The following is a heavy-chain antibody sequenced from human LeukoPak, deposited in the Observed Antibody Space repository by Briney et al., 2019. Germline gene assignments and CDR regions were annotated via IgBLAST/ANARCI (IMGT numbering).Heavy chain of an antibody. V-gene: IGHV3-15*01. J-gene: IGHJ3*02. D-gene: IGHD3-16*02. Sequence: PGGSLRLSCVASGFTLSNAWMSWVRQAPGKGLEWVGRIKSKADGGTLDYGAPVKGRFTISRDDSKNTLYLQMNSLRAEDTAVYYCARDPLGDYVWGSYRRSDAFDIWGQGTMVTVSS. CDR2: IKSKADGGTL. CDR3: ARDPLGDYVWGSYRRSDAFDI. CDR1: GFTLSNAW.